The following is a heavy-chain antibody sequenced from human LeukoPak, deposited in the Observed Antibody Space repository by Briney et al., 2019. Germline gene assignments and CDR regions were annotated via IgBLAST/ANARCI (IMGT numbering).Heavy chain of an antibody. D-gene: IGHD6-19*01. CDR2: ISAYNGNT. CDR1: GYTFTSYG. CDR3: ARDRLLISVAAYYFDY. V-gene: IGHV1-18*01. J-gene: IGHJ4*02. Sequence: ASVKVSCTASGYTFTSYGISWVRQAPGQGLEWMGWISAYNGNTNYAQKLQGRVTMTTDTSTSTAYMELRSLRSDDTAVYYCARDRLLISVAAYYFDYWGQGTLVTVSP.